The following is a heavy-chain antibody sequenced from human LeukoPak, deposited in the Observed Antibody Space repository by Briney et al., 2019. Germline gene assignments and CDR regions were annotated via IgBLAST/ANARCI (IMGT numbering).Heavy chain of an antibody. CDR1: GFTFDDFG. D-gene: IGHD6-13*01. V-gene: IGHV3-20*04. CDR2: ISSDGGDI. CDR3: ARDQYSSTWYRGAFDV. Sequence: PGGSLRLSCAASGFTFDDFGMSWVRLAPGKGLEWVSGISSDGGDIGYADSVKGRFTISRDNAKNTLYLQMDSLRAEDTAVYYCARDQYSSTWYRGAFDVWGQGTMVSVSS. J-gene: IGHJ3*01.